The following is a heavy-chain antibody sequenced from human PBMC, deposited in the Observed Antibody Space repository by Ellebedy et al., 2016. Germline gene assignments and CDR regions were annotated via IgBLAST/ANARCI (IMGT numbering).Heavy chain of an antibody. CDR3: ARGHIVATITGYYYYGMDV. Sequence: SETLSLXXTVSGGSVSSGSYYWSWIRQPPGKGLEWIGYIYYSGSTNYNPSLKSRVTISVDTSKNQFSLKLSSVTAADTAVYYCARGHIVATITGYYYYGMDVWGQGTTVTVSS. V-gene: IGHV4-61*01. CDR2: IYYSGST. J-gene: IGHJ6*02. D-gene: IGHD5-12*01. CDR1: GGSVSSGSYY.